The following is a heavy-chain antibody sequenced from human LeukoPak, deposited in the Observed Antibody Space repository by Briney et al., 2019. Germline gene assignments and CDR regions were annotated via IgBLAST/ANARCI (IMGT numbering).Heavy chain of an antibody. V-gene: IGHV3-30*18. J-gene: IGHJ4*02. Sequence: GGSLRLSCAASGFTFSSYGVHCVREAPGKGLEWVALISYDGSNKYYADSVKGRFTISRDNSKNTLYLQMNSLRAEDTAVYYCAKEGEYSYGRPLDYWGQGTLVTVSS. CDR1: GFTFSSYG. CDR3: AKEGEYSYGRPLDY. CDR2: ISYDGSNK. D-gene: IGHD5-18*01.